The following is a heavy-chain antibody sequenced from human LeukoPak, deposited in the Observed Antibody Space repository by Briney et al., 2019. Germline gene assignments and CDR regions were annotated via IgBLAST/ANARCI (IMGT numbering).Heavy chain of an antibody. Sequence: SETLSLTCSVSGGSISSYYWSWIRQPPGKGLEWMGYIYYSGSTNYKPSLKSRGTISVENSNNHFSLKLRSVTAADTAVYYCARVTGYMIQDYFDYWGQGTLVTVSS. CDR1: GGSISSYY. CDR2: IYYSGST. V-gene: IGHV4-59*01. CDR3: ARVTGYMIQDYFDY. J-gene: IGHJ4*02. D-gene: IGHD3-22*01.